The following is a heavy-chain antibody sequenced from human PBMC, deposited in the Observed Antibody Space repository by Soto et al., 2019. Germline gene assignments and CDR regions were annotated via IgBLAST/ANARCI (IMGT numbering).Heavy chain of an antibody. J-gene: IGHJ1*01. CDR3: ARRDYYDGTGYFRH. V-gene: IGHV1-18*04. D-gene: IGHD3-22*01. CDR1: GYTFRSYG. Sequence: QVKLVQSGTEVKKPGASVNISCKASGYTFRSYGISWVRQAPGQGLEWIGWISVYNGNRKYAQRFQDRVTMTTDISTNTAYMQLRSLTSDDTAVYYCARRDYYDGTGYFRHWGQGTLVTVSS. CDR2: ISVYNGNR.